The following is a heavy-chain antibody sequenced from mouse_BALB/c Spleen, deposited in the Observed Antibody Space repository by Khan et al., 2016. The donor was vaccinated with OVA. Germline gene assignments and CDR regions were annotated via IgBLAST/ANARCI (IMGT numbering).Heavy chain of an antibody. V-gene: IGHV1-77*01. Sequence: QMQLQQSGAELARPGASVKLSCKASGYTFTDYYINWVKQRTGQGLEWIGEISPGSGDTYYNEKFKGKATLTADKSSSTAYMQLSGLTSEASAVYFCARRNYFGYTFAYWGQGTLVTVSA. CDR1: GYTFTDYY. D-gene: IGHD1-2*01. CDR3: ARRNYFGYTFAY. J-gene: IGHJ3*01. CDR2: ISPGSGDT.